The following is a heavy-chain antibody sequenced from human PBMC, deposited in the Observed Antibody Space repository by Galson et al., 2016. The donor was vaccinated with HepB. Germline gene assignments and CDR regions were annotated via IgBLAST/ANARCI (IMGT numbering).Heavy chain of an antibody. CDR2: DSMDGRRK. V-gene: IGHV3-30*18. CDR1: GFIFSNYG. Sequence: SLRLSCAASGFIFSNYGMNWVRQAPGKGLEWVAADSMDGRRKFYSDSVRGRFTISRDNSNNMLFLQMDSLRPDDTAVYYCAKRHEFCPPVGCSVDYWGQGTLVSVSS. J-gene: IGHJ4*02. CDR3: AKRHEFCPPVGCSVDY. D-gene: IGHD3-10*02.